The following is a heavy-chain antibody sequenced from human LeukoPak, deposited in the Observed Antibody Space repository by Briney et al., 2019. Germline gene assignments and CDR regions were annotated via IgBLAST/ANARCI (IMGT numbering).Heavy chain of an antibody. J-gene: IGHJ4*02. CDR1: GYTFTGYY. V-gene: IGHV1-2*02. Sequence: ASVKVSCKASGYTFTGYYMHWVRQAPGQGLEWMGWINPNSGGTNYAQKFQGRVTMTRDTSINTAYMELSRLRSDDTAVYYCARSRGPAAIFIDYWGQGTLVTVSS. CDR2: INPNSGGT. D-gene: IGHD2-2*02. CDR3: ARSRGPAAIFIDY.